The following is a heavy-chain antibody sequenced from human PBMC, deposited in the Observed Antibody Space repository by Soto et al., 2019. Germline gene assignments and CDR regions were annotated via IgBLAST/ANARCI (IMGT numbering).Heavy chain of an antibody. Sequence: GASVKVSCKASGNTVPNYAIHWVRQAPGQRLEWMGWINGGNGNTYYSERFQGRVTFTRDTSAGTVYMQLSSLTSEDTAVYYCARDDAGFSGSHYIDYFNYWGQGALVTSPQ. CDR1: GNTVPNYA. CDR2: INGGNGNT. CDR3: ARDDAGFSGSHYIDYFNY. D-gene: IGHD1-26*01. J-gene: IGHJ4*02. V-gene: IGHV1-3*01.